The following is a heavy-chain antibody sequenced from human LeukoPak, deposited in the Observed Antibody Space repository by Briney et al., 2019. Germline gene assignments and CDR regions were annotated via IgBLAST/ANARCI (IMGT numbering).Heavy chain of an antibody. CDR1: GLTFSSFS. J-gene: IGHJ4*02. CDR2: INTVASYI. Sequence: AGTLRLSCAASGLTFSSFSFNWVRQGPGKGLEWASSINTVASYIYYADSVKGRFTISRDNAKNSLYLQMNSLRAEDTGVYYCARLRRNSDKSGFYYYYDYWGQGTLVTVSS. CDR3: ARLRRNSDKSGFYYYYDY. D-gene: IGHD3-22*01. V-gene: IGHV3-21*06.